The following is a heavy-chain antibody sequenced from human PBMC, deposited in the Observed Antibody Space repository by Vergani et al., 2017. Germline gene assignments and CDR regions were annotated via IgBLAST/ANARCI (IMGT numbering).Heavy chain of an antibody. V-gene: IGHV3-30*02. CDR3: AKYLLDSTDGLPDS. CDR1: GFTFSNFG. J-gene: IGHJ4*02. D-gene: IGHD3-9*01. CDR2: IGKDGNNT. Sequence: QVQLVESAGGVVQPGGSLRLSCAASGFTFSNFGMHWIRQAPGKGLEWLAYIGKDGNNTRYRDAVKGRFTVARDNSKDILYLQMDSLRSEDTALYYCAKYLLDSTDGLPDSWGPGTLVIVSS.